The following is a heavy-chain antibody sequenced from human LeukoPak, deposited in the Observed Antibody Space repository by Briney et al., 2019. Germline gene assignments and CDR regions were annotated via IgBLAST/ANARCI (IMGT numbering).Heavy chain of an antibody. CDR3: ARDYDFWSVGGY. Sequence: ASVKVSCKVSGYTLTELSIHWVRQAPGKGLEWMGGFDPENGEIIYAQKFQGRVTMTEDRSGDTAYMQLSRLRSDDTAVYYCARDYDFWSVGGYWGQGTLVTVSS. CDR1: GYTLTELS. CDR2: FDPENGEI. V-gene: IGHV1-24*01. D-gene: IGHD3-3*01. J-gene: IGHJ4*02.